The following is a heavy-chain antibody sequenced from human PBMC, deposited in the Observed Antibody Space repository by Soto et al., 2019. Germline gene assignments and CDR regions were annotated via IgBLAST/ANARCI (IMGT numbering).Heavy chain of an antibody. CDR1: AYTFTSYG. D-gene: IGHD5-18*01. J-gene: IGHJ6*02. Sequence: QVQLVQSGPEVKKPGASVKVSCKASAYTFTSYGISWVRQAPGQGLEWVGWISGYNGQTNYAQNFRGRVTMTTDTSTSTAYMEMRSLRSDDTAMYYCARDWRKQLWVEGLNAMDVWGQRTTVTVSS. V-gene: IGHV1-18*01. CDR2: ISGYNGQT. CDR3: ARDWRKQLWVEGLNAMDV.